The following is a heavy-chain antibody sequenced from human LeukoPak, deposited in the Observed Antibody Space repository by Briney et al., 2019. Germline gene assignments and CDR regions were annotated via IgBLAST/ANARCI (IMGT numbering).Heavy chain of an antibody. CDR2: INPNSGGT. CDR1: GYTFTGYY. V-gene: IGHV1-2*02. D-gene: IGHD7-27*01. J-gene: IGHJ4*02. Sequence: ASVKVSCKASGYTFTGYYIHWVRQAPGRGLECLGWINPNSGGTNYAQKFQGRVTMTRDTSISTAYMELSRLTSDDTAVYYCARDVSPELGKDFDFWGQGTLVTVSS. CDR3: ARDVSPELGKDFDF.